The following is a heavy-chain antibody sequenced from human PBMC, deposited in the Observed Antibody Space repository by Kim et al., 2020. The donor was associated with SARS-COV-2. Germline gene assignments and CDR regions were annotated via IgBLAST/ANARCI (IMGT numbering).Heavy chain of an antibody. D-gene: IGHD1-1*01. V-gene: IGHV5-51*01. Sequence: GESLKISCQISGYKFTNYWIAWVRQMPGKGLEWMGIIDPHDFEVRYNPSFQDQVTREVDTSINTAYLQWSSLRASDTAIYVCARQDNGREPYAFAFWGQG. CDR3: ARQDNGREPYAFAF. CDR1: GYKFTNYW. CDR2: IDPHDFEV. J-gene: IGHJ3*01.